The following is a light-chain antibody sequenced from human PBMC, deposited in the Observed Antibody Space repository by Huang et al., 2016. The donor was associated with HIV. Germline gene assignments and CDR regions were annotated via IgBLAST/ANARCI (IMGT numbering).Light chain of an antibody. V-gene: IGKV1-5*03. Sequence: DIQMTQSPSTLSASVGDRVTITCRASQNINTWLDWYQQKPGKAPNLLIYRASSLQIGVPSRFTGSGSGTEFTLTNTSLQPDDLGTYYCQQYNTYLYTFGQGTKLEI. J-gene: IGKJ2*01. CDR3: QQYNTYLYT. CDR1: QNINTW. CDR2: RAS.